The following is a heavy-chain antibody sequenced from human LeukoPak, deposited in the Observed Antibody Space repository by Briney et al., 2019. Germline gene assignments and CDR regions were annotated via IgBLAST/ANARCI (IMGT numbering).Heavy chain of an antibody. CDR2: ISSSGSTI. V-gene: IGHV3-11*01. Sequence: GGSLRLSCAASGFTFSDYYMSWIRQAPGKGLEWVSYISSSGSTIYYADSVKGRFTTSRDNAKNSLYLQMNSLRAEDTAVYYCARAHFWDYYYGMDVWGQGTTVTVSS. CDR1: GFTFSDYY. J-gene: IGHJ6*02. D-gene: IGHD3-16*01. CDR3: ARAHFWDYYYGMDV.